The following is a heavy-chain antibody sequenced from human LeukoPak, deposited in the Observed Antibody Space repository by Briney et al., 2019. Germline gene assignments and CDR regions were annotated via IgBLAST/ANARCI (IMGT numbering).Heavy chain of an antibody. CDR3: ARAVRTYYDFWSGYSLDAFDI. CDR1: GGSISSHY. D-gene: IGHD3-3*01. CDR2: IYYSGST. Sequence: SETLSLTCTVSGGSISSHYWSWIRQPPGKGLEWIGYIYYSGSTNYNPSLKSRVTISVDTSNNQCSLKLSSVTAADTAVYYCARAVRTYYDFWSGYSLDAFDIWGQGTMVTVSS. J-gene: IGHJ3*02. V-gene: IGHV4-59*11.